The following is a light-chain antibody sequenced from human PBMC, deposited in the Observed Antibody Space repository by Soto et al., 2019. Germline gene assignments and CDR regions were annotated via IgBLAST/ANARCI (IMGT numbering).Light chain of an antibody. CDR2: AAS. Sequence: DIQMTQSPSSLSASVEDRVIITCRASQSISNHLNWYQQKPGKAPKLLIFAASSLQSGVPSRFSGSRSGPYFTLTISSLQHEYFATYYRQPSYSRPPAFGQGTKVEIK. CDR1: QSISNH. CDR3: QPSYSRPPA. J-gene: IGKJ1*01. V-gene: IGKV1-39*01.